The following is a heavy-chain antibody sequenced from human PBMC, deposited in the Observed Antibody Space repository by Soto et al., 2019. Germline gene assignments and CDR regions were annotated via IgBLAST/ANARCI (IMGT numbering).Heavy chain of an antibody. Sequence: SVKVSCKASGFTFTSSAVQWVRQARGQRLEWIGWIVVGSGNTNYAQKFQERVTITRDMSTSTAYMELSSLRSEDTAVYYCAADLPVKFWDYGEAFDIWGQGTMVTVSS. CDR2: IVVGSGNT. CDR3: AADLPVKFWDYGEAFDI. D-gene: IGHD4-17*01. CDR1: GFTFTSSA. J-gene: IGHJ3*02. V-gene: IGHV1-58*01.